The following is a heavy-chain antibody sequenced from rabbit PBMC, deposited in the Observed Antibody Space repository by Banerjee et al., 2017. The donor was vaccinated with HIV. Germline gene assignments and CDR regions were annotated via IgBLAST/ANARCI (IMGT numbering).Heavy chain of an antibody. D-gene: IGHD2-1*01. CDR1: GIDFSSYFY. Sequence: QSLEESGGDLVKPGASLTLTCTASGIDFSSYFYMCWVRQAPGKGLELIACIYVDNDNSNTWYASWANGRFTISKTSSTTVTLQMTSLTAADTATYFCVSYDDYGDRNLWGQGTLVTVS. CDR2: IYVDNDNSNT. V-gene: IGHV1S40*01. J-gene: IGHJ4*01. CDR3: VSYDDYGDRNL.